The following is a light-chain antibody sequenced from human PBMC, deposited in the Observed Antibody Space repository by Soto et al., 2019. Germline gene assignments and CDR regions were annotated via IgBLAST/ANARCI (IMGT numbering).Light chain of an antibody. CDR1: QSINIW. CDR3: QQYNSYSYT. Sequence: DIQMTQSPSTLSASVGDRVTITCRASQSINIWLAWYQQKPGKAPKFLIYDASTLESGVPSRFSGSGSWAEFTLTISSLQPDDFATYYCQQYNSYSYTFGQGTKLEIK. CDR2: DAS. V-gene: IGKV1-5*01. J-gene: IGKJ2*01.